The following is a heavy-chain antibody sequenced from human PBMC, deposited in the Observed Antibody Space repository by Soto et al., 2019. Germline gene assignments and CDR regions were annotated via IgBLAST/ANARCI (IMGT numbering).Heavy chain of an antibody. J-gene: IGHJ1*01. V-gene: IGHV1-3*04. D-gene: IGHD6-19*01. CDR1: GYMFTIYD. CDR3: VVSTGWWSFLY. Sequence: QVRLVQSGAEVQRPGASVKVSCQASGYMFTIYDMHWVRQAPGQSLEWMGWISTATGHATYSQKFQGRVTMTRDTSASKGWMELSSLTSEDTAVYFCVVSTGWWSFLYWGQGTLVTVPS. CDR2: ISTATGHA.